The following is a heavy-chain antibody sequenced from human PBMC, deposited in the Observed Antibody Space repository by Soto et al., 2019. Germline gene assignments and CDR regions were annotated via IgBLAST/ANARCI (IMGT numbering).Heavy chain of an antibody. Sequence: SGPTLVNPTQTLTLTCTFSGFSLSTSGVGVGWIRQPPGKALEWLALIYWDDDKRYSPSLKSRLTITKDTSKNQVVLTMTNMDPVDTATYYCAHHFSVATAAEYYFDSWGQGTLVTVSS. J-gene: IGHJ4*02. D-gene: IGHD5-12*01. CDR2: IYWDDDK. CDR1: GFSLSTSGVG. V-gene: IGHV2-5*02. CDR3: AHHFSVATAAEYYFDS.